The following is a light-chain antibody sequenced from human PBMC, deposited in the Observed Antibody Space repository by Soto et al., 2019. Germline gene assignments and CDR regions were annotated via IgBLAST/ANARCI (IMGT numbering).Light chain of an antibody. CDR3: QQLRNWLT. V-gene: IGKV3-11*01. CDR1: QSVSSY. Sequence: EIVLTQSPATLSLSPGDRATLSCRASQSVSSYLAWYQQKPGQAPRLLIYDASNRATGIPARFSGSGAGTDFALTIRSLEPEDYPFYYGQQLRNWLTFGGGTKVEIK. J-gene: IGKJ4*01. CDR2: DAS.